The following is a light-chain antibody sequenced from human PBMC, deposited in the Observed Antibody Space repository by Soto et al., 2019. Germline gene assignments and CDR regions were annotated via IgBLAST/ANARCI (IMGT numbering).Light chain of an antibody. Sequence: IVKKHSADSPALSLCASSILNCKASQIVLDNSDNRNYLAWYQQKSGQPPGLIMYWASSRNSGVPDRFSGSGSGTDFTLTISSLQAEDAAVYFCQQYYSSPQAFGRGTKVDIK. J-gene: IGKJ1*01. CDR1: QIVLDNSDNRNY. CDR2: WAS. CDR3: QQYYSSPQA. V-gene: IGKV4-1*01.